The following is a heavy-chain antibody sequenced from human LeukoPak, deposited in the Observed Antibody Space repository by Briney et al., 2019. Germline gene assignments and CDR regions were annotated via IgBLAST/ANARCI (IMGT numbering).Heavy chain of an antibody. CDR2: IYTSGST. J-gene: IGHJ4*02. Sequence: SETLSLTCTVSGGSISSGGYSWSRIRQPAGKGLEWIGRIYTSGSTNYNPSLKSRVTMSVDTSKNQFSLKLSSVTAADTAVYYCAKSNGAAAGIFDYWGEGTLVTVSS. CDR1: GGSISSGGYS. D-gene: IGHD6-13*01. V-gene: IGHV4-61*02. CDR3: AKSNGAAAGIFDY.